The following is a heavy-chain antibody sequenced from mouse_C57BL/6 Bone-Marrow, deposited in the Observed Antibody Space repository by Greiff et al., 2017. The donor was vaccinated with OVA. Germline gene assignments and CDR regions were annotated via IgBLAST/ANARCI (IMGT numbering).Heavy chain of an antibody. CDR1: GFTFSSYG. D-gene: IGHD4-1*01. CDR2: ISSGGSYT. Sequence: EVKLMESGGDLVKPGGSLKLSCAASGFTFSSYGMSWVRQTPDKRLEWVATISSGGSYTYYPDSVKGRFTISRDNAKNTLYLQMSSLKSEDTAMYYCARRNWDGIDYWGQGTTLTVSS. V-gene: IGHV5-6*02. CDR3: ARRNWDGIDY. J-gene: IGHJ2*01.